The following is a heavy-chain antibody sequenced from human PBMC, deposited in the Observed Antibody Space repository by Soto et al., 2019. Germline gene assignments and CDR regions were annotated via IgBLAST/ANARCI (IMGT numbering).Heavy chain of an antibody. V-gene: IGHV1-18*01. Sequence: ASVKVSCKASGYTFTSYGISWVRQAPGQGLEWVGWISAYNGNTNYAQKLQGRVTMTTDTSTSTAYMELRSLRSDDTAVYYCARGPLRKYYYDSSGYYLGYWGQGTLVTVSS. CDR2: ISAYNGNT. CDR1: GYTFTSYG. J-gene: IGHJ4*02. CDR3: ARGPLRKYYYDSSGYYLGY. D-gene: IGHD3-22*01.